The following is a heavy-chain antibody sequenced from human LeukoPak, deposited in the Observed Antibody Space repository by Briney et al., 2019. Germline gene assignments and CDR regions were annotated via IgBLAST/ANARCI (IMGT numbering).Heavy chain of an antibody. J-gene: IGHJ1*01. CDR2: ISGSGGST. CDR1: GFTFSSYA. V-gene: IGHV3-23*01. CDR3: AKRAVGAPTFVEYFQH. D-gene: IGHD1-26*01. Sequence: GGSLRLSCAASGFTFSSYAMSWVRRAPGKGLEWVSAISGSGGSTYYADSVKGRFTISRDNSKNTLYLQINSLRAEDKAVYYCAKRAVGAPTFVEYFQHWGQGTLVTVSS.